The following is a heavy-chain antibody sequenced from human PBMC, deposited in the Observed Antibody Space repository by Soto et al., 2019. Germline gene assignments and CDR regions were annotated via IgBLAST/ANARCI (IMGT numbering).Heavy chain of an antibody. D-gene: IGHD2-15*01. Sequence: SETLSLTCAVYGGSFSGYYWSWIRQPPGKGLEWIGEINHSGSTNYNPSLKSRVTISVDRSKNQFSLKLTSVTAADTAMYYCARGGYCSGASCYIAYWGQGKWVTVSS. CDR2: INHSGST. J-gene: IGHJ4*02. CDR3: ARGGYCSGASCYIAY. V-gene: IGHV4-34*01. CDR1: GGSFSGYY.